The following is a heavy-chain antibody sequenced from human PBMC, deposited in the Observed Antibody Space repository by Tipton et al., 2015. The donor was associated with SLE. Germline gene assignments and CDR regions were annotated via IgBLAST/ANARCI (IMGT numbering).Heavy chain of an antibody. D-gene: IGHD3-3*01. Sequence: GLVKPSETLSLTCAVSAYSISTGYHWGWIRQPPGKGLEWIASIHHSGNTYYNPSLNSRVTISLDTSKNQFSLKLTSVTAADTAVYYCARRRDGLWNGLYYYGLDVWGQGTTVTVSS. CDR1: AYSISTGYH. CDR2: IHHSGNT. J-gene: IGHJ6*02. V-gene: IGHV4-38-2*01. CDR3: ARRRDGLWNGLYYYGLDV.